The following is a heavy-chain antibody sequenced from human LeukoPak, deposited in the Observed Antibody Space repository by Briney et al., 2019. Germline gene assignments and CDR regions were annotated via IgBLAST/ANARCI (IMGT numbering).Heavy chain of an antibody. D-gene: IGHD3-3*01. CDR1: GGSFSGYY. Sequence: PSETLSLTCAVYGGSFSGYYWSWIRQPPGKGLEWIGEINHSGSTNYNPSLKSRVTISVDTSKTQFSLKLSSVTAADMAVYYCARGTTRLWSGYYPARGHFDYWGQGTLVTVSS. CDR2: INHSGST. J-gene: IGHJ4*02. CDR3: ARGTTRLWSGYYPARGHFDY. V-gene: IGHV4-34*01.